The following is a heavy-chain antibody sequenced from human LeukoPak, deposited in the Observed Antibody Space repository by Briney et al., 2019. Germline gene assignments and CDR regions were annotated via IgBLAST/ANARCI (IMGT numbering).Heavy chain of an antibody. CDR2: IYYSRSS. J-gene: IGHJ4*02. CDR1: GGSISSTNAY. D-gene: IGHD3-16*02. Sequence: SETLTLTRTVSGGSISSTNAYWGWIRQPPVNRLEWIGSIYYSRSSYYNPSLQSRVTISVDTSKNQFSLNLTSVTAADTAIYYCARRLLPDSLGGTSRDRGYFDYWGQGTLVTVSS. V-gene: IGHV4-39*01. CDR3: ARRLLPDSLGGTSRDRGYFDY.